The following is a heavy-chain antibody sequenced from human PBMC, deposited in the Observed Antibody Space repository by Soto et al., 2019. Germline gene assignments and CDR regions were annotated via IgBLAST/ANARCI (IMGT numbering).Heavy chain of an antibody. CDR3: ARGSAGHCIVFIFHSGREYIQY. CDR1: VGSPSSYY. Sequence: SETLSLTCTVPVGSPSSYYWNWIRQPPGKGLEWIGHIFYSGSTNFNPSLKSRVTISIDTSKSQFSLKLSSVTAADTAVYYCARGSAGHCIVFIFHSGREYIQYRGPGILVTVFS. J-gene: IGHJ1*01. D-gene: IGHD2-15*01. V-gene: IGHV4-59*01. CDR2: IFYSGST.